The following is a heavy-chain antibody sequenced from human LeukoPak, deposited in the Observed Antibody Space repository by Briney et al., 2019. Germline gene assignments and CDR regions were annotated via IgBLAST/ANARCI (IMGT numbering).Heavy chain of an antibody. CDR1: GGSISSSSYY. V-gene: IGHV4-39*01. Sequence: SETLSLTCTVSGGSISSSSYYWGWLRQPPGKELEWFGTIHHSGRTYYNPSLESRVTVSVDTSRNQFSLRLSSVTAADTAMYYCARSVFGNNYYSYCGMDVWGQGTTVTVSS. CDR3: ARSVFGNNYYSYCGMDV. CDR2: IHHSGRT. D-gene: IGHD3-10*01. J-gene: IGHJ6*02.